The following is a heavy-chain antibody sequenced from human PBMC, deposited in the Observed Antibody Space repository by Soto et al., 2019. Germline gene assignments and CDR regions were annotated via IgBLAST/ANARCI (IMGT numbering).Heavy chain of an antibody. Sequence: PGESLRVPWKGSGYSFTSYWIGGGRQMPGKSLEWMGIIYPGDSDTRYSPSFQGQVTISADKSISTAYLKWSSLKASDTAMYYCAIQWFGYREYQYYFDCWGPGALVPVSA. CDR1: GYSFTSYW. CDR2: IYPGDSDT. D-gene: IGHD5-18*01. J-gene: IGHJ4*01. CDR3: AIQWFGYREYQYYFDC. V-gene: IGHV5-51*01.